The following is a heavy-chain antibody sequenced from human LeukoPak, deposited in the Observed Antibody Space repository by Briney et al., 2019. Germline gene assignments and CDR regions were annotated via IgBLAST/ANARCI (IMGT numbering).Heavy chain of an antibody. CDR1: GXTFSSYA. V-gene: IGHV3-64*01. D-gene: IGHD2-8*01. CDR3: ARRNGAFDI. Sequence: GGSLRLSCAASGXTFSSYALHWVRQAPGKGLEYVSTISRNGDITYYANSVKGRFTISRDNSKNTVFLQMGSLSADDMAVYYCARRNGAFDIWGQGTRVTVSS. J-gene: IGHJ3*02. CDR2: ISRNGDIT.